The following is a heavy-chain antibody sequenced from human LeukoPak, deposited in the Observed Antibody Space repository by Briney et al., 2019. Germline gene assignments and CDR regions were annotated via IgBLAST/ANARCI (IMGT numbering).Heavy chain of an antibody. CDR1: GFTFNDYD. J-gene: IGHJ4*02. V-gene: IGHV3-21*01. CDR3: GRAFPPLRTSSAGDL. Sequence: GGSLRLSCSASGFTFNDYDMNWVRQAPGKGLEWVSSISYLSSHVYYGDSVKGRFSISRDNAKNSLYLQMNSLGAEDTAIYYCGRAFPPLRTSSAGDLWGQGILVTVSS. CDR2: ISYLSSHV. D-gene: IGHD3-16*01.